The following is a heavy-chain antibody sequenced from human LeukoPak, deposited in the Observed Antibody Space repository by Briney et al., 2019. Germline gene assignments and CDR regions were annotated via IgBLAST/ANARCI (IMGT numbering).Heavy chain of an antibody. CDR1: GFTFDDYG. J-gene: IGHJ4*02. D-gene: IGHD2-15*01. Sequence: GGSLRLSCAASGFTFDDYGMSWGRQAPGKGLEGVCGINWYGGSTGSAGSVKGPFTISRDNAQNSLYLQMNSLRAEDTALYYCARSTSGDCSGGSCYSDYWGQGTLVTVSS. CDR3: ARSTSGDCSGGSCYSDY. V-gene: IGHV3-20*04. CDR2: INWYGGST.